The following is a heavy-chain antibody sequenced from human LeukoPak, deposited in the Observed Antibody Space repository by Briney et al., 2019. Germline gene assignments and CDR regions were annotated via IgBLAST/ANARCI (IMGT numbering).Heavy chain of an antibody. CDR1: GFTFSDYY. J-gene: IGHJ3*02. CDR2: ISSSSSYT. D-gene: IGHD4-17*01. V-gene: IGHV3-11*03. Sequence: GGSLRLSCAASGFTFSDYYMSWIRQAPGKGLEWVSYISSSSSYTNYADSVKGRFTISRDNAKNSLYLQMNSLRAEDTAVYYCAKARLRNDAFDIWGQGTRVTVSS. CDR3: AKARLRNDAFDI.